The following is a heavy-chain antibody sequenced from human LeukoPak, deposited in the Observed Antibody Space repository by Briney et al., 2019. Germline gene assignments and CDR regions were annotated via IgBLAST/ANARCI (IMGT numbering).Heavy chain of an antibody. CDR3: ARLSGVIDAFDI. CDR1: GGTFSSYA. V-gene: IGHV1-69*05. J-gene: IGHJ3*02. CDR2: IIPIFGTA. Sequence: SVKASCKASGGTFSSYAISWVRQAPGQGLEWMGGIIPIFGTANYAQKFQGRVTITTDESTSTAYMELSSLRSEDTAVYYCARLSGVIDAFDIWGQGTMVTVSS. D-gene: IGHD2/OR15-2a*01.